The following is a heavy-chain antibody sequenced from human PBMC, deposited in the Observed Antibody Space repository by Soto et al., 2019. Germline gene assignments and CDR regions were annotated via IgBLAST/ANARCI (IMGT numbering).Heavy chain of an antibody. CDR2: FYYIGTT. D-gene: IGHD3-22*01. J-gene: IGHJ5*02. CDR1: GGSISPYY. Sequence: SETLSLTCTVSGGSISPYYWSWIRQSPGKGLELFGYFYYIGTTRYNPSLKSRVTILVDTSKNQFSLKLSSVTAADTAVYYCARLGGYYQALDTWGQGALVTVSS. CDR3: ARLGGYYQALDT. V-gene: IGHV4-59*08.